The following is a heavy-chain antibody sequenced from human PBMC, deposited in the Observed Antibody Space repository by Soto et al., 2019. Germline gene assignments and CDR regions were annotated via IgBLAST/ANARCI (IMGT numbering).Heavy chain of an antibody. D-gene: IGHD3-3*01. CDR1: GFTFSSYA. CDR3: AKDLGKLDDFRSGYYYGMDV. V-gene: IGHV3-23*01. J-gene: IGHJ6*02. CDR2: ISGSGGST. Sequence: GGSLRLSCAASGFTFSSYAMSWVRQAPGKGLEWVSAISGSGGSTYYADSVKGRFTISRDNSKNTLYLQMNSLRAEDTAVYYCAKDLGKLDDFRSGYYYGMDVWGQGTTVTVSS.